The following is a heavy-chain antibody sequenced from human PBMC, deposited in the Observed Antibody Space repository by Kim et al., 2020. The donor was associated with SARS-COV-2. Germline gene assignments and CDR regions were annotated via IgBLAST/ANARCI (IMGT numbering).Heavy chain of an antibody. V-gene: IGHV3-48*02. Sequence: RFTISRDNAKNSLYLQMNSRRDEDTAVYYCARGADSSSAFRDYYYYGMDVWGQGTTVTVSS. CDR3: ARGADSSSAFRDYYYYGMDV. J-gene: IGHJ6*02. D-gene: IGHD6-6*01.